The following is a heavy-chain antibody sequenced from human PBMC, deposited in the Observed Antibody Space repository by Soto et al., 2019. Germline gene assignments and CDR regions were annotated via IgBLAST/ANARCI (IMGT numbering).Heavy chain of an antibody. J-gene: IGHJ4*02. CDR2: IYYSGST. CDR3: AGEFGEFSFDY. CDR1: GGSVSSGSYY. Sequence: ASETLSLTCTVSGGSVSSGSYYWSWIRQPPGKGLEWIGYIYYSGSTNYNPSLKSRVTISVDTSKNQFSLKLSSVTAADTAVYYCAGEFGEFSFDYWGQGTLVTVSS. D-gene: IGHD3-10*01. V-gene: IGHV4-61*01.